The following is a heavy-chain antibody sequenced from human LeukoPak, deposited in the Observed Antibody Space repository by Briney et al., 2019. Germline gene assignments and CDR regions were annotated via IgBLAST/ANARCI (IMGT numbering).Heavy chain of an antibody. CDR1: GFAFSNYW. D-gene: IGHD6-19*01. CDR2: IKGDGSEK. V-gene: IGHV3-7*03. J-gene: IGHJ4*02. CDR3: AKAKFSSSGWYIDY. Sequence: GALRLSCVASGFAFSNYWMSWVRRAPGKGLEWVANIKGDGSEKYYVDSVKGRFTISRDNAKNSLYLQMNSLRAEDTAVYYCAKAKFSSSGWYIDYWGQGTLVTVSS.